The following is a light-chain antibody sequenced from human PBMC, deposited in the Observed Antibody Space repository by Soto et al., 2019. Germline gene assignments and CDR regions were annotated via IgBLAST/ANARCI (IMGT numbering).Light chain of an antibody. V-gene: IGKV1-16*02. CDR3: LQYNSYPRT. Sequence: DIPMTQSPSSLSASVGDRVTITCRASQAISNSVDWFQQRPGKAPKALIYGASSLHSGVPSKFSGSGSGTDFTLTISSLQPEDFATYYCLQYNSYPRTFDQGTKVDIK. J-gene: IGKJ1*01. CDR2: GAS. CDR1: QAISNS.